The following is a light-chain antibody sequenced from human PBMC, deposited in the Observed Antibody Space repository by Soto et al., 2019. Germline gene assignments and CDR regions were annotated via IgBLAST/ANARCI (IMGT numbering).Light chain of an antibody. CDR2: EVK. CDR1: SSDIGGYNY. V-gene: IGLV2-14*01. J-gene: IGLJ1*01. Sequence: QSALTQPASVSRSPGQSITISCTGTSSDIGGYNYVSWYQQHPGKAPKLMIYEVKNRPSGVSYRFSGSKSGNTASLTISGLQAEDEADYYCNSYTSSGTLVFGTGTKLTVL. CDR3: NSYTSSGTLV.